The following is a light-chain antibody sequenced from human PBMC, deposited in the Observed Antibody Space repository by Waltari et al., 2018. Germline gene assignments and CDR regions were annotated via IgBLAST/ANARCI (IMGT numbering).Light chain of an antibody. CDR3: QSYDRDLNAVL. J-gene: IGLJ2*01. Sequence: QSVLTPPPSVSGAPGPRVTISRTVSSSILGVGYDVLWYQQIPGSAPKVLIYRDDNRPSGVPGRFSGSKSGTSASLSVTVLHVEDEADYFCQSYDRDLNAVLFGGGTKLTVL. CDR1: SSILGVGYD. CDR2: RDD. V-gene: IGLV1-40*01.